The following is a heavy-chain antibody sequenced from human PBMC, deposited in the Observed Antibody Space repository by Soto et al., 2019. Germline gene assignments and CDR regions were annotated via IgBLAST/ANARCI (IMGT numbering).Heavy chain of an antibody. Sequence: QVQLQESGPGLVKPSETLSLTCTVSGGSLSRYSWSWIRQPPGKGLEWVGDIYYSGSTTYNPSLKSRVTISVDTSKNQFSLKLSSVTAADTAVYYCARSGSGYVYYYYGMDVWGQGTTVTVSS. CDR1: GGSLSRYS. CDR2: IYYSGST. V-gene: IGHV4-59*01. CDR3: ARSGSGYVYYYYGMDV. J-gene: IGHJ6*02. D-gene: IGHD3-22*01.